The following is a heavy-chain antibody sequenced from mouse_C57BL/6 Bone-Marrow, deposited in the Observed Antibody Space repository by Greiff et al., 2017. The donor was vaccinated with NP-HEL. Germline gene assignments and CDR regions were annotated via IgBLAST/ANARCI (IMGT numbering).Heavy chain of an antibody. CDR2: IYPSDSYT. CDR3: ERSHWDGFDY. D-gene: IGHD4-1*01. CDR1: GYTFTSYW. V-gene: IGHV1-59*01. J-gene: IGHJ2*01. Sequence: QVQLQQPGAELVRPGTSVKLSCKASGYTFTSYWMHWVKQRPGQGLEWIGVIYPSDSYTNYNQKFKGKATLTVDTSSSTAYMQLSSLTSEDSAVYYCERSHWDGFDYWGQGTTLTVSS.